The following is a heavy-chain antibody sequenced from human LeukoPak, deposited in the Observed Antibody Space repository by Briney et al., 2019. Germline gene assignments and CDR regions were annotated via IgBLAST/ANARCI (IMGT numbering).Heavy chain of an antibody. D-gene: IGHD1/OR15-1a*01. CDR1: GFTFSSYS. Sequence: GGSLRLSCAASGFTFSSYSMNWVRQAPGKGLEWVSSISSSSSYIYYADSVKGRFTISRDNAKNSLYLQMNSLRAEDTAVYYCARDIRATRSYWYFDLWGRGTLVTGSS. V-gene: IGHV3-21*01. CDR2: ISSSSSYI. CDR3: ARDIRATRSYWYFDL. J-gene: IGHJ2*01.